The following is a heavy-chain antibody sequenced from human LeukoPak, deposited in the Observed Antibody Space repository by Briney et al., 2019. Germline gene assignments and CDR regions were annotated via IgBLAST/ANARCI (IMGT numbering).Heavy chain of an antibody. J-gene: IGHJ4*02. V-gene: IGHV4-34*01. D-gene: IGHD2-21*01. CDR1: GGSFSGYY. Sequence: PSETLSLTCAVYGGSFSGYYWSWIRQPPGKGREWVGEINHSGSTNYNPSLKSRVTISVDTSKNQFSLKLSSVTAADTAVYYCARGGVILGGWYFDYWGQGTLVTVSS. CDR2: INHSGST. CDR3: ARGGVILGGWYFDY.